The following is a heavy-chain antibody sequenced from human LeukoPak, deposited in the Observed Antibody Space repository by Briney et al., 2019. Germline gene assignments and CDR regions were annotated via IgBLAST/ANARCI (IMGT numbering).Heavy chain of an antibody. CDR2: INHSGST. J-gene: IGHJ4*02. V-gene: IGHV4-34*01. Sequence: SETLSLTCAVYGGSFSGYYWSWIRQPPGKGLEWIGEINHSGSTNYNPSLKSRVTISVDTSKNQFSLKLSSVTAADTAVYYCARYCSGGSCYSRVDYWGQGTLVTVSS. CDR1: GGSFSGYY. D-gene: IGHD2-15*01. CDR3: ARYCSGGSCYSRVDY.